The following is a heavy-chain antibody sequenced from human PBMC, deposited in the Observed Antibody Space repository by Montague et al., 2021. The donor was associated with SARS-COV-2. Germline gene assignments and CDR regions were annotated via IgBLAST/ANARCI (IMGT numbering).Heavy chain of an antibody. J-gene: IGHJ3*02. V-gene: IGHV3-21*01. CDR1: GFTFSKYS. Sequence: SLRRSCAASGFTFSKYSMNWVRQAPGKGLEWVSSISTSSLYIYYAASVKGRFTISRANATNSLFLQMDSLRAEDTAVYYCARALSASYSVGGDSFDIWGQGTMVTVSS. D-gene: IGHD5/OR15-5a*01. CDR3: ARALSASYSVGGDSFDI. CDR2: ISTSSLYI.